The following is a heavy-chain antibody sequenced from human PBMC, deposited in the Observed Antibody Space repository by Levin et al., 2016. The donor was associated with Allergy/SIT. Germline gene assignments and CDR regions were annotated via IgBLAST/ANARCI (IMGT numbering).Heavy chain of an antibody. J-gene: IGHJ4*02. D-gene: IGHD3-10*01. Sequence: GGSLRLSCAASGFTFSSYEMNWVRQAPGKGLEWVSSISSGSRYKYYADSVKGRFTISRDNFKNTLYLQMNSLRAEDTAVYYCARDPSVTPVRGPNDYWGQGTLVTVSS. CDR3: ARDPSVTPVRGPNDY. CDR2: ISSGSRYK. V-gene: IGHV3-21*01. CDR1: GFTFSSYE.